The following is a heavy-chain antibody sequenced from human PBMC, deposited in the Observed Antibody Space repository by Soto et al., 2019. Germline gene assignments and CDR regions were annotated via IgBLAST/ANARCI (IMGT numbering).Heavy chain of an antibody. V-gene: IGHV3-48*01. CDR3: ARGIAAAGPKLDY. J-gene: IGHJ4*02. CDR2: ISSATTTI. Sequence: EVQLVESGGGLVQPGGSLRLSCAASGFTCSSYSMNWVRQAPGKGLEWVSYISSATTTIYYADSVKGRFTISRDNAKNSLYPQMNSLRADDTAVYYCARGIAAAGPKLDYWGQGTLVTVSS. D-gene: IGHD6-13*01. CDR1: GFTCSSYS.